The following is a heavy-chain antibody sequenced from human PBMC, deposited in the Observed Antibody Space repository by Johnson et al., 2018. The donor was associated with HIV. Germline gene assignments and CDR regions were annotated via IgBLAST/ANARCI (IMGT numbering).Heavy chain of an antibody. J-gene: IGHJ3*02. CDR3: ARDWGGYCSGGSCYGDAFDI. CDR1: GFTFRNYL. V-gene: IGHV3-7*01. CDR2: IKEDGSEK. D-gene: IGHD2-15*01. Sequence: VQLVESGGGLVQPGGSLRLSCAASGFTFRNYLMSWVRQAPGKGLEWVANIKEDGSEKFYVDSVKGRFTISRDNAKNSLYLQMNGLRAEDTAVYYCARDWGGYCSGGSCYGDAFDIWGQGTRVTVSS.